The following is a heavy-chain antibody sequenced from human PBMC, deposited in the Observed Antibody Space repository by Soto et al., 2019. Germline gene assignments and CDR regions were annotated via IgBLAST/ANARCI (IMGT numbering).Heavy chain of an antibody. CDR3: ARAPPYGDYFIDY. Sequence: SETLSLTCTVSGGSISSGDYYWSWIRQPPGKGLEWIGYIYYSGSTYYNPSLKSRATISVDTSKNQFSLKLSSVTAADTAVYYCARAPPYGDYFIDYWGQGTLVTVSS. D-gene: IGHD4-17*01. J-gene: IGHJ4*02. V-gene: IGHV4-30-4*01. CDR2: IYYSGST. CDR1: GGSISSGDYY.